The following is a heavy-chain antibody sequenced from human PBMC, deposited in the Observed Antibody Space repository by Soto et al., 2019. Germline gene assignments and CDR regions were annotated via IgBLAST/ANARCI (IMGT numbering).Heavy chain of an antibody. CDR2: IIPIFGTA. J-gene: IGHJ6*02. CDR1: GGNFSSYA. V-gene: IGHV1-69*01. CDR3: AHRAYYYYGMDV. Sequence: QVQLVQSGAEVKKPGSSVKVSCKASGGNFSSYAISWVRQASGQGLEWMGGIIPIFGTANYAQKFQGRVTITADESTSTAYMELSSLRSEYTAVYYCAHRAYYYYGMDVWGQGTTVTVSS.